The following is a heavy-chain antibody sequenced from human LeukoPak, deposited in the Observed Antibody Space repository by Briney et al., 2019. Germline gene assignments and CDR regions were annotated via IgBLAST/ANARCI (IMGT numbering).Heavy chain of an antibody. D-gene: IGHD3-10*01. CDR2: ISGSGGST. V-gene: IGHV3-23*01. J-gene: IGHJ3*02. Sequence: PGGSLRLSCAASGFTFSSYAMSWVRQAPGKGLEWVSAISGSGGSTYYADSVKGRFTISRDNSKNTLYLQMNSLRAEDTAGYYCARDQTAGFPYGSGFAFDIWGQGTMVTVSS. CDR3: ARDQTAGFPYGSGFAFDI. CDR1: GFTFSSYA.